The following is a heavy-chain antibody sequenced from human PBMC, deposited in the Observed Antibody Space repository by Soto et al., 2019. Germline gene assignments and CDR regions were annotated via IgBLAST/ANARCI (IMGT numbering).Heavy chain of an antibody. Sequence: PSETLSLTCTVSGGSISSRSYYWGWIRQPPGKGLEWIGSIYYSGSTYYNPSLKSRVTISVDTSKNQFSLKLSSVTAADTAVYYCARQRYYDSSGYYSDYWGQGXLVTVYS. V-gene: IGHV4-39*01. CDR1: GGSISSRSYY. CDR2: IYYSGST. CDR3: ARQRYYDSSGYYSDY. D-gene: IGHD3-22*01. J-gene: IGHJ4*02.